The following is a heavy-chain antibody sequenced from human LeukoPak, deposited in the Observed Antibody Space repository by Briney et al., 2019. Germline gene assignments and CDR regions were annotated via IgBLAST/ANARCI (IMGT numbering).Heavy chain of an antibody. CDR2: ISSSSNYI. Sequence: GGSLRLSCAASGFTLSSYSMNWVRQAPGKGLEWVSSISSSSNYIYYVDSVKGRFTISRDNAKSSLYLQMNSLRAEDTAVYFCAREMAAGTFDYWGQGALVTVSS. CDR3: AREMAAGTFDY. J-gene: IGHJ4*02. V-gene: IGHV3-21*01. D-gene: IGHD5-24*01. CDR1: GFTLSSYS.